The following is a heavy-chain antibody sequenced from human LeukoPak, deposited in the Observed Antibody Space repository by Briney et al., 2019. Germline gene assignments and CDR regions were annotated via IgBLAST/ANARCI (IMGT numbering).Heavy chain of an antibody. J-gene: IGHJ4*02. Sequence: SETLSLTCTVSGGSVSSGNYYWSWIRQPPGKGLEWIGEINHSGSTNYNPSLKSRVTISVDTSKNQFSLKLSSVTAADTAVYYCARPPYSSSPSAYFDYWGQGTLVTVSS. CDR2: INHSGST. V-gene: IGHV4-39*07. CDR1: GGSVSSGNYY. D-gene: IGHD6-13*01. CDR3: ARPPYSSSPSAYFDY.